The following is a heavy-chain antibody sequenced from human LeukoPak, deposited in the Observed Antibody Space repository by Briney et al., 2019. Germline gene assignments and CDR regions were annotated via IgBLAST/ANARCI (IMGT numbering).Heavy chain of an antibody. D-gene: IGHD6-19*01. V-gene: IGHV1-8*02. CDR1: GYTFTSYY. CDR3: AREPPGIAVADY. CDR2: MNPNSGNT. Sequence: ASVKVSCKASGYTFTSYYMHWVRQAPGQGLEWMGWMNPNSGNTGYAQKFQGRVTMTRNTSISTAYMELSRLRSDDTAVYYCAREPPGIAVADYWGQGTLVTVSS. J-gene: IGHJ4*02.